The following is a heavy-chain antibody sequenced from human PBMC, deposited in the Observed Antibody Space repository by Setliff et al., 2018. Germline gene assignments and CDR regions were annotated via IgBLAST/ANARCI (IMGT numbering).Heavy chain of an antibody. CDR3: ARLPPLHTPMALTFDY. CDR1: GSAISSGHY. J-gene: IGHJ4*02. V-gene: IGHV4-38-2*01. CDR2: FRPSGKT. D-gene: IGHD5-18*01. Sequence: KPSETLSLTCAVSGSAISSGHYWGWIRQPPGKGLEWIGSFRPSGKTYYNPSLKSRVTISVDTSKKYFPLKLTSVTAADTAVYYCARLPPLHTPMALTFDYWGQGILVTVS.